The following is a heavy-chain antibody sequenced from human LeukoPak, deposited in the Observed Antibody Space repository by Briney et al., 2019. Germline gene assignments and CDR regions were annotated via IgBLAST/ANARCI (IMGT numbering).Heavy chain of an antibody. Sequence: SETLSLTCAVYGGSFSGYYWSWIRQPPGKGLEWIGEINHSGSTNYNPSLKSRVTISVDTSKNQFSLKLSSVTAADTAVYYCARHQRRNSGFDYWGQGTLVTVSS. CDR3: ARHQRRNSGFDY. D-gene: IGHD1-26*01. CDR1: GGSFSGYY. J-gene: IGHJ4*02. CDR2: INHSGST. V-gene: IGHV4-34*01.